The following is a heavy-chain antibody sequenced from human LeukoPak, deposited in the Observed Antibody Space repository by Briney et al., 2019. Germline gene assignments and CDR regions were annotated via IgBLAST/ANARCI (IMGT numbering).Heavy chain of an antibody. V-gene: IGHV3-9*01. D-gene: IGHD1-26*01. CDR2: ISWNSGSI. CDR1: GFAFDDYA. CDR3: AKVGTSGGFDY. J-gene: IGHJ4*02. Sequence: GGSLRLSCAASGFAFDDYAMHWVRQAPGKGLEWVSGISWNSGSIGYADSVKGRFTISRDNAKNSLYLQMNSLRAEDTALYYCAKVGTSGGFDYWGQGTLVTVSS.